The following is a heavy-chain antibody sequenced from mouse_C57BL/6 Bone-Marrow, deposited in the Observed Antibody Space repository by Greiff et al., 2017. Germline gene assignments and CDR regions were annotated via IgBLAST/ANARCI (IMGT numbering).Heavy chain of an antibody. Sequence: EVMLVESEGGLVQPGSSMKLSCTASGFTFSDYYMAWVRQVPEKGLEWVANINYDGSSTYYLDSLKSRFIISRDNAKNILYLQLSSLKSEDPATYYCARDSTVTHCFDYWGQGTTLTVSS. D-gene: IGHD4-1*02. V-gene: IGHV5-16*01. J-gene: IGHJ2*01. CDR1: GFTFSDYY. CDR3: ARDSTVTHCFDY. CDR2: INYDGSST.